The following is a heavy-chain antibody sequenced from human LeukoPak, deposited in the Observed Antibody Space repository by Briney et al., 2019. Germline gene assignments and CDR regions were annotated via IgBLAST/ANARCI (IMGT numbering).Heavy chain of an antibody. D-gene: IGHD6-19*01. Sequence: QPGGSLRLSCAACGFTFENYAMNWVRQVPGKGLEWISLISWNSGTIGYADSVKGRFTISRDNANNFLYLQMISLRAEDTALYYCARAYKDRSLAGKKEFFQHWGQGTLVTVSS. V-gene: IGHV3-9*01. CDR3: ARAYKDRSLAGKKEFFQH. CDR2: ISWNSGTI. CDR1: GFTFENYA. J-gene: IGHJ1*01.